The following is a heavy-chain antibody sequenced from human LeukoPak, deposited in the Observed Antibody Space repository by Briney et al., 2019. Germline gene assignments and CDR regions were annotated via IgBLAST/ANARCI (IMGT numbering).Heavy chain of an antibody. D-gene: IGHD3-3*01. V-gene: IGHV3-11*04. CDR3: AKTHVIFWSGYSNDAFDI. Sequence: GGSLRLSCAASGFTFSDYYMSWIRQAPGKGLEWVSYISSSGSTIYYADSVKGRFTISRDNSKNTLYLQMNSLRAEDTAVYYCAKTHVIFWSGYSNDAFDIWGQGTMVTVSS. CDR1: GFTFSDYY. CDR2: ISSSGSTI. J-gene: IGHJ3*02.